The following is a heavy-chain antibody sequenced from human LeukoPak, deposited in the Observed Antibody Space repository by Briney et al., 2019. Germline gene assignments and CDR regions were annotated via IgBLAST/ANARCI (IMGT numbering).Heavy chain of an antibody. CDR3: ARGGNYGDYSGYYGMDV. CDR1: GYTFTSYG. CDR2: ISAYNGNT. D-gene: IGHD4-17*01. Sequence: ASVKVSCKASGYTFTSYGISWVRQAPGQGLEWMGWISAYNGNTNYAQKLQGRVTMTRDTSTSTVYMELSSLRSEDTAVYYCARGGNYGDYSGYYGMDVWGQGTTVTVSS. V-gene: IGHV1-18*01. J-gene: IGHJ6*02.